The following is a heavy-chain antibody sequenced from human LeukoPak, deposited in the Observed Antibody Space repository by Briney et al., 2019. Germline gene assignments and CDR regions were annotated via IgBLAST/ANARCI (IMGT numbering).Heavy chain of an antibody. J-gene: IGHJ4*02. V-gene: IGHV1-8*01. CDR3: ARLISSSWFLDY. D-gene: IGHD6-13*01. CDR1: GYTFTSYD. Sequence: GASVKVSCKASGYTFTSYDINWVRQATGQGLEWMGWMNPNSGNTGYAQKFQGRVTMTRNTSISTAYTELSSLRSEDTAVYYCARLISSSWFLDYWGQGTLVTVSS. CDR2: MNPNSGNT.